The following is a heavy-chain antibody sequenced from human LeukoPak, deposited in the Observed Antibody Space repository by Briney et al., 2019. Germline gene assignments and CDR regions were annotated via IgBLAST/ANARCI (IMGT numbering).Heavy chain of an antibody. V-gene: IGHV3-33*01. CDR2: IWYDGSNK. CDR1: GFTFSSYG. CDR3: AREFAHYYFDY. Sequence: AGRSLRLSCAASGFTFSSYGMHWVRQAPGKGLEWVAVIWYDGSNKYYADSVKGRFTISRDNSKNTLYLQMNSLRAEDTAVYYCAREFAHYYFDYWGQGTLVTVSS. J-gene: IGHJ4*02.